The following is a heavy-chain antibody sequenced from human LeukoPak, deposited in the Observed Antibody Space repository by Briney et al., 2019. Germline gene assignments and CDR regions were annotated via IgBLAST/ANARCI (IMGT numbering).Heavy chain of an antibody. D-gene: IGHD6-13*01. CDR2: ISYDGSNK. Sequence: GGSLRLSCAASGFTFSSYAMHWVRQAPGKGLEWVAVISYDGSNKYYADSVKGRFTISRDNSKNTLYLQMNSLRAEDTAVYYCARGEQQLVLSSGWYYFDYWGQGTLVTVSS. V-gene: IGHV3-30-3*01. J-gene: IGHJ4*02. CDR1: GFTFSSYA. CDR3: ARGEQQLVLSSGWYYFDY.